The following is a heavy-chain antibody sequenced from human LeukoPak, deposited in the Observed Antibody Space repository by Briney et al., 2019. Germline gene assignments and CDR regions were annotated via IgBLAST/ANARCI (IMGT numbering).Heavy chain of an antibody. D-gene: IGHD3-22*01. Sequence: GGSLGLSCAASGFTFSSYAMHWVRQAPGKGLEWVAVISYDGSNKYYADSVKGRFTISRDNSKNTLYLQMNSLRAEDTAVYYCARDTYYYDSSGYLDYWGQGTLVTVSS. J-gene: IGHJ4*02. CDR3: ARDTYYYDSSGYLDY. CDR2: ISYDGSNK. CDR1: GFTFSSYA. V-gene: IGHV3-30-3*01.